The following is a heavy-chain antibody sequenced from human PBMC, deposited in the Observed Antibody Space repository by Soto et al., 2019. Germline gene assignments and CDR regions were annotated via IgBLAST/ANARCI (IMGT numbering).Heavy chain of an antibody. CDR1: GYTFIGHC. D-gene: IGHD1-7*01. CDR2: TNPSSGAT. CDR3: AREAGTTGNYYYGMDV. V-gene: IGHV1-2*02. Sequence: QVQLVQSGAEVKKPGASVKVSCKASGYTFIGHCLHWVRQAPGQGLEWLGWTNPSSGATNFAQKFQGRVTMTRDTSIGTAYLELSRLRSDDTAVYYCAREAGTTGNYYYGMDVWGQGTTVTVSS. J-gene: IGHJ6*02.